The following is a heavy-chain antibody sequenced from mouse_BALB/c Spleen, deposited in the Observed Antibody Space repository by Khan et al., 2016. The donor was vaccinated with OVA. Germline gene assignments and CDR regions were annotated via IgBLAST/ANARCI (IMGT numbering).Heavy chain of an antibody. Sequence: EVKLLESGGGLVQPGGSLKLSCAASGFDFSNYWMSWVRQAPGKGLEWIGEINPDSSTTNYTPYLKDKFIISRDNATNTPYLQMSNVKSEDTALYYCARGLRLSWFAYWGQGTIVTVSA. CDR2: INPDSSTT. J-gene: IGHJ3*01. CDR3: ARGLRLSWFAY. D-gene: IGHD1-2*01. CDR1: GFDFSNYW. V-gene: IGHV4-1*02.